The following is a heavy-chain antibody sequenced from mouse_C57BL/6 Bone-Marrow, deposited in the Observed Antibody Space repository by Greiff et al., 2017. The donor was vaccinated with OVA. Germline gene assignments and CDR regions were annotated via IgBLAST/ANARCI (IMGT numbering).Heavy chain of an antibody. D-gene: IGHD2-5*01. CDR1: GFTFSSYG. J-gene: IGHJ1*03. V-gene: IGHV5-6*01. CDR2: ISSGGSYT. CDR3: ARHYSNYCWYFDV. Sequence: EVQLQESGGDLVKPGGSLKLSCAASGFTFSSYGMSWVRQPPDKRLEWVAPISSGGSYTYYPDSVKGRFTISRDNAKNTLYLQMSSLKSEDTAMYYCARHYSNYCWYFDVWGTGTTVTVSS.